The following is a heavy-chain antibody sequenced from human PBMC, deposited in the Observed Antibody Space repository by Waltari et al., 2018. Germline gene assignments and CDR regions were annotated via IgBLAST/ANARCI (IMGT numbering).Heavy chain of an antibody. CDR2: IYYSGST. CDR3: ARGLRPMGLTGYYVDY. Sequence: QVQLQESGPGLVKPSETLSLTCTVSGGSISSYYWSWIRQPPGKGLEWIGYIYYSGSTNYNPSLKSRVTIAVDTSKNQFSLKLSSVTAADTAVYYCARGLRPMGLTGYYVDYWGQGTLVTVSS. J-gene: IGHJ4*02. D-gene: IGHD3-9*01. CDR1: GGSISSYY. V-gene: IGHV4-59*01.